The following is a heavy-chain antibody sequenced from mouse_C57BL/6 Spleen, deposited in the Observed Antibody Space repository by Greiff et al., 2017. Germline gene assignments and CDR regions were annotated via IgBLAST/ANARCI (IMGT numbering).Heavy chain of an antibody. D-gene: IGHD3-2*02. V-gene: IGHV1-64*01. CDR2: IHPNSGST. Sequence: QVQLQQPGAELVKPGASVKLSCKASGYTFTSYWMHWVKQRPGQGLEWIGMIHPNSGSTNYNEKFKSKATLTVDKSSSTAYMQLSSLTSEDSAVYYCARRDSSGSTYAMDYWGQGTSVTVSS. CDR3: ARRDSSGSTYAMDY. J-gene: IGHJ4*01. CDR1: GYTFTSYW.